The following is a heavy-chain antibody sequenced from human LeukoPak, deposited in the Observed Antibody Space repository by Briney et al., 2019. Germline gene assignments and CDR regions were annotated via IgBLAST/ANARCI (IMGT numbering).Heavy chain of an antibody. CDR2: IKQDGSEK. Sequence: GGSLRLSCAASGFTFSSYWMSWVRQAPGKGLEWVANIKQDGSEKYYVDSVKGRFTISRDNAKNSLYLQMNSLRAEDTAVYYCARDSFNWNDFRAYAFDIWGQGTMVTVSS. D-gene: IGHD1-1*01. J-gene: IGHJ3*02. CDR1: GFTFSSYW. CDR3: ARDSFNWNDFRAYAFDI. V-gene: IGHV3-7*01.